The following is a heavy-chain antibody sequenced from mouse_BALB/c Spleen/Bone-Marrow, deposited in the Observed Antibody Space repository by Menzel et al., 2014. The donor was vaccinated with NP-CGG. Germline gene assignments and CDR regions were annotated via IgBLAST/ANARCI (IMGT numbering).Heavy chain of an antibody. V-gene: IGHV1-87*01. CDR3: AKEGRGAY. CDR1: GYTFTSYW. Sequence: SGAALASPGASVKLSCKASGYTFTSYWMQWVKQRPGQGLEWIGAIYPGDGDTRYTQKFKGKATLTADKSSSTAYMQLSRLASEDSAVYYCAKEGRGAYWGQGTLVTVSA. D-gene: IGHD3-3*01. CDR2: IYPGDGDT. J-gene: IGHJ3*01.